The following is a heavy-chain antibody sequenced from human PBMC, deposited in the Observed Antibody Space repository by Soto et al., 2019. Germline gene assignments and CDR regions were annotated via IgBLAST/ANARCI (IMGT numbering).Heavy chain of an antibody. Sequence: PGGSLRLSCAASGFTFSSYSMHWVRQAPGKGLEWVSPISSSRSYIYYADSVKGLFTISRDNAKNTLYLQMDSLRAEDTAVYYCAKGNLGHCIGAICYPLEYWGQGTMVTVSS. CDR3: AKGNLGHCIGAICYPLEY. V-gene: IGHV3-21*04. D-gene: IGHD2-15*01. J-gene: IGHJ4*02. CDR2: ISSSRSYI. CDR1: GFTFSSYS.